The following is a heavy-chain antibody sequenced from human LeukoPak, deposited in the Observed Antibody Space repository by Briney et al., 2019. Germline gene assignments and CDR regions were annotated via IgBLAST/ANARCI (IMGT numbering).Heavy chain of an antibody. V-gene: IGHV1-18*01. CDR1: GYTFTSYG. Sequence: ASVKVSCKASGYTFTSYGISWVRQAPGQGLEWMRWISGYDGTTKFAQKLQGRLTMTTDTSTRTAYMELRSLRSDDTAVYYCARVVCPHCMIDYWGQGTLVTVSS. CDR2: ISGYDGTT. D-gene: IGHD2-8*01. CDR3: ARVVCPHCMIDY. J-gene: IGHJ4*02.